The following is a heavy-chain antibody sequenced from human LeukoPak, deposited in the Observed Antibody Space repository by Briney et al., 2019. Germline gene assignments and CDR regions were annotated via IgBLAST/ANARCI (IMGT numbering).Heavy chain of an antibody. D-gene: IGHD6-13*01. V-gene: IGHV1-18*01. CDR2: ISAYNGNT. CDR3: ARDGGSSWLYSTAFDY. Sequence: GASVKVSCKASGYTFTSYGISWVRQAPGQGLEWMGWISAYNGNTNYAQKLQGRVNMTTDTSTSTAYMELRSLRSDDTAVYYCARDGGSSWLYSTAFDYWGQGTLVTVSS. CDR1: GYTFTSYG. J-gene: IGHJ4*02.